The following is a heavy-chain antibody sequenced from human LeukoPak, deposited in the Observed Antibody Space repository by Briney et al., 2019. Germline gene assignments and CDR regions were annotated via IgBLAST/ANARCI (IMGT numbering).Heavy chain of an antibody. Sequence: ASVKVSCTASGYTFTSYGISWVRQAPGQGLEWMGWINPNSGGTNYAQKFQGWVTMTRDTSISTAYMELSRLRSDDTAVYYCARGDKYYDFWSGLYGMDVWGQGTTVTVSS. CDR3: ARGDKYYDFWSGLYGMDV. J-gene: IGHJ6*02. CDR1: GYTFTSYG. CDR2: INPNSGGT. D-gene: IGHD3-3*01. V-gene: IGHV1-2*04.